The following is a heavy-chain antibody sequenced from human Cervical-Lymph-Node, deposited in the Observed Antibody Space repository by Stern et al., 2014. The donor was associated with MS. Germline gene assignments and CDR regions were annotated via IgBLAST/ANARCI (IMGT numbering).Heavy chain of an antibody. Sequence: EDQLVESGAEVKKPGGSLKISCKGSGYSFTANWIAWVRQMPGKGLEWMGIIYPGDSDPRYSPSFQGQVTISADKSISTAYLQWSSLKASDTAMYYCARDYGDYAFDYWGQGTLVTVSS. V-gene: IGHV5-51*01. J-gene: IGHJ4*02. D-gene: IGHD4-17*01. CDR2: IYPGDSDP. CDR3: ARDYGDYAFDY. CDR1: GYSFTANW.